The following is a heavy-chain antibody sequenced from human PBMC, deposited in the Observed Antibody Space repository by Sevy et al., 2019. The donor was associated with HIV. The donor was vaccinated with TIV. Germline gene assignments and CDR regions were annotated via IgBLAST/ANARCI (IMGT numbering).Heavy chain of an antibody. D-gene: IGHD6-19*01. CDR3: ARDGAGIAVAGTLG. J-gene: IGHJ4*02. Sequence: ASVKVSCKASGGTFSSYAISWVRQAPGQGLEWMGGIIPIFGTANYARKFQGRVTITADESTSTAYMELSSLRSEDTAVYYCARDGAGIAVAGTLGWGQGTLVTVSS. CDR1: GGTFSSYA. V-gene: IGHV1-69*13. CDR2: IIPIFGTA.